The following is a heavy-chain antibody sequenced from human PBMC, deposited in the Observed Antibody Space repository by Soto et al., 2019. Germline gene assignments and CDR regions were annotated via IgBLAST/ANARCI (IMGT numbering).Heavy chain of an antibody. CDR1: GGTICNFA. V-gene: IGHV1-69*01. CDR2: IIPVFATT. Sequence: QVQLVQSGAEVLKPGSSMKVACKASGGTICNFAISWVRQAPGQRLEWMVGIIPVFATTNYAQKFQGRVTITADESTSTAYMELSSLRSEDTAVYYCAVTSIAATRYFDYWGQGTLVTVSS. D-gene: IGHD6-6*01. J-gene: IGHJ4*02. CDR3: AVTSIAATRYFDY.